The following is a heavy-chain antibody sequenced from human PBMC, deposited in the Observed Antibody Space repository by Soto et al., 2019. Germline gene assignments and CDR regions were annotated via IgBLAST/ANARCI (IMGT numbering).Heavy chain of an antibody. D-gene: IGHD5-18*01. CDR3: ARTPWDGYTAYYFDY. J-gene: IGHJ4*02. Sequence: QVQLQESGPGLVKPSWTLSVTCAVAGGSISSSNWWRWVRQPPGKGLEWIGEIDDSGSTNYNPSRKTRVRISVNKSKNQYTLKLSSVTAADTAVYSCARTPWDGYTAYYFDYWGQGTLVTVSS. CDR1: GGSISSSNW. CDR2: IDDSGST. V-gene: IGHV4-4*02.